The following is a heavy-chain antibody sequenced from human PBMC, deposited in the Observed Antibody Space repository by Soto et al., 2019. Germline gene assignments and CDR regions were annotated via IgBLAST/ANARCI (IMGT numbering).Heavy chain of an antibody. D-gene: IGHD1-26*01. Sequence: PGGSLRLSCSASGFTFSSYAMSWVRQAPGKGLEWVSAISGSGGSTYYADSVKGRFTISRDNSKNTLYLQMNSLRAEDTAVYYCAKDQGGQSGNFIFDHWCPGALVTVYS. CDR2: ISGSGGST. CDR1: GFTFSSYA. CDR3: AKDQGGQSGNFIFDH. V-gene: IGHV3-23*01. J-gene: IGHJ4*02.